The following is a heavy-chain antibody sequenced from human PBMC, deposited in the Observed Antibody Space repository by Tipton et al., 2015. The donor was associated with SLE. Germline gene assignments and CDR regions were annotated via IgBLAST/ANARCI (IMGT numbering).Heavy chain of an antibody. V-gene: IGHV3-7*01. CDR3: ARGQRGSAVAGTGD. CDR2: INQDGNQK. Sequence: SLRLSCTASGFTFGTYWMNWVRQAPGKGLEWVANINQDGNQKYYVDSVKGRFTISRDNAKNSVYLQMDSLRVEDTAIYYCARGQRGSAVAGTGDWGQGNLATVSS. D-gene: IGHD6-19*01. CDR1: GFTFGTYW. J-gene: IGHJ4*02.